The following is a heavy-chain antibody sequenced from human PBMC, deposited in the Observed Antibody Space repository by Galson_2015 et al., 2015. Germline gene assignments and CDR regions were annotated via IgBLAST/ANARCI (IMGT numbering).Heavy chain of an antibody. J-gene: IGHJ6*02. CDR3: VRQVKGPTYYYYGMDV. CDR2: IYPGDSDT. V-gene: IGHV5-51*01. Sequence: SGAEVKKPGESLKISCKGSGYSFTSYWIGWVRQMPGKGLEWMGIIYPGDSDTRYSPSFQGQVTISADKSISTAYLQWSSLKASDTAMYYCVRQVKGPTYYYYGMDVWGQGTTVTVSS. CDR1: GYSFTSYW. D-gene: IGHD2-21*01.